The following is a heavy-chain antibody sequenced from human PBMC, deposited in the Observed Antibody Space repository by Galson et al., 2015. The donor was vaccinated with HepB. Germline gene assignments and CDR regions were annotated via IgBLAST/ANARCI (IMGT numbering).Heavy chain of an antibody. CDR2: IKSKTDGGTT. CDR1: GFTFSNAW. D-gene: IGHD2-2*01. V-gene: IGHV3-15*07. J-gene: IGHJ4*02. CDR3: TTNGFWVVVVPAATGSGY. Sequence: SLRLSCAASGFTFSNAWMNWVRQAPGKGLEWVDRIKSKTDGGTTDYAAPVKGRFTISRDDSKNTLYLQMNSLKTEDTAVYYCTTNGFWVVVVPAATGSGYWGQGTLVTVSS.